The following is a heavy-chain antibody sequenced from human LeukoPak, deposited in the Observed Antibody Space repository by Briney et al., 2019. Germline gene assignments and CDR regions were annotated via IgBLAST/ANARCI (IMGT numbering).Heavy chain of an antibody. J-gene: IGHJ4*02. V-gene: IGHV1-18*01. D-gene: IGHD2-2*01. CDR3: ARGLGYCDTTTCYGELPGDY. CDR2: VSVYNGVT. Sequence: GASVKVSCKASGYTFTNYHVSWVRQAPGQGLEWVGRVSVYNGVTKYAENLQGRVTMTTDTYTTTAYMELRSPRSDDTAVYYCARGLGYCDTTTCYGELPGDYWSQGTLVTVSS. CDR1: GYTFTNYH.